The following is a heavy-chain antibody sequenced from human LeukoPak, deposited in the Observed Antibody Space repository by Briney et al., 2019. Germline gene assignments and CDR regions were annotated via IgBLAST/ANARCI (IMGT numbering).Heavy chain of an antibody. V-gene: IGHV3-7*02. CDR1: EFTFSGYW. D-gene: IGHD5-12*01. CDR3: ARAQWRRPDY. J-gene: IGHJ4*02. CDR2: IKQDGSET. Sequence: GGSLRLSCAASEFTFSGYWMSWFRPAPGKGLEWVVTIKQDGSETDYVDSVKGRFTISRDNAKNSLYLQMNSLRTEDTAVYYCARAQWRRPDYWGQGTLVTVSS.